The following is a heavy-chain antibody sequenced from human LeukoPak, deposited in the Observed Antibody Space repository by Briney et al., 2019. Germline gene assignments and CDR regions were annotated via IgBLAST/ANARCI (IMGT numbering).Heavy chain of an antibody. J-gene: IGHJ4*02. Sequence: GGSLRLSCAASGFTFSSYAMSWVRQAPGKGLEWVSAISGSGGSTYYADSVKGRFTISRDNSKNTLYLQMNSLRAEDTAVYYWGKSWGVGGYACFAYWGQGTLVTVPS. V-gene: IGHV3-23*01. CDR1: GFTFSSYA. CDR2: ISGSGGST. CDR3: GKSWGVGGYACFAY. D-gene: IGHD3-16*01.